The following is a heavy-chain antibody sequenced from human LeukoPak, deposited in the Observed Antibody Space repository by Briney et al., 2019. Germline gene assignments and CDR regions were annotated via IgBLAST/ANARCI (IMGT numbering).Heavy chain of an antibody. Sequence: GESLKISCKGSGYSFTSYWIGWVRQMPGKGLEWMGIIYPGDSVTRYRPSFQGQVTISADQSISTAYLQWSSLKASDTAMYYCARRRTIIDYYDSSGYYGIWDYWGQGTLVTVSS. V-gene: IGHV5-51*01. D-gene: IGHD3-22*01. J-gene: IGHJ4*02. CDR2: IYPGDSVT. CDR3: ARRRTIIDYYDSSGYYGIWDY. CDR1: GYSFTSYW.